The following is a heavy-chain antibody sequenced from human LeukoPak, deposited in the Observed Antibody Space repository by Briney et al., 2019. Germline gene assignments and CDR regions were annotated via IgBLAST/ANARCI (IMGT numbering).Heavy chain of an antibody. V-gene: IGHV4-61*10. CDR3: ARRYVVVAAEDAFDI. CDR1: GGSISSGSYY. Sequence: SETLSLTCTVSGGSISSGSYYWSWIRQPAGTRLEWIGHIYRSGSTNYNPSLKSRVTISVDTSKNQFSLKLSSVTAADTAVYYCARRYVVVAAEDAFDIWGQGTMVTVSS. CDR2: IYRSGST. J-gene: IGHJ3*02. D-gene: IGHD2-15*01.